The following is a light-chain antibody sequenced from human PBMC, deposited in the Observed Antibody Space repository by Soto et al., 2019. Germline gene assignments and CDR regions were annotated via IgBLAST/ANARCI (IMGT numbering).Light chain of an antibody. CDR2: KAS. CDR1: QSISSW. J-gene: IGKJ5*01. CDR3: QQYNSYPIT. Sequence: DIQITQSPSPLSASVGDRVTVTCRASQSISSWLAWYQQKPGKAPKLLIYKASSLESGVPSRFSGSGSGTEFTLTISSLQPDDFATYYCQQYNSYPITFGQGTRLEIK. V-gene: IGKV1-5*03.